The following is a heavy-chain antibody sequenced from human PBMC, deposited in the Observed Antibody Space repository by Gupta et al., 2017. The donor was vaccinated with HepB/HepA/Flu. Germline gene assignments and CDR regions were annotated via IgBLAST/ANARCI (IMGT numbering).Heavy chain of an antibody. CDR1: GFTFRCLC. Sequence: GQVVGSGGGLVKAGGSLRPFWAASGFTFRCLCRKWVRQAPGKGLEWVSSISSSSSYIYYADSVKGRFTISRDNAKNSLYLQMNSLRAEDTAVYYCARAGPSHYGDYDYWGQGTLVTVSS. J-gene: IGHJ4*02. CDR3: ARAGPSHYGDYDY. CDR2: ISSSSSYI. V-gene: IGHV3-21*01. D-gene: IGHD4-17*01.